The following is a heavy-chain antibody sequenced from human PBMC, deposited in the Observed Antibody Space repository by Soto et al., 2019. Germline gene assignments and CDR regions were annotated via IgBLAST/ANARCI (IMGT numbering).Heavy chain of an antibody. D-gene: IGHD4-17*01. J-gene: IGHJ4*02. CDR2: ISYDGSNK. Sequence: QVQLVESGGGVVQPGRSLRLSCAASGFTFSSYGMHWVRQAPGKGLEWVAVISYDGSNKYYADSVKGRFTISRDNSKNTLYQQMNSLRAEDTAVYYCAKDPGTVTYFDYWGQGTLVTVSS. CDR3: AKDPGTVTYFDY. V-gene: IGHV3-30*18. CDR1: GFTFSSYG.